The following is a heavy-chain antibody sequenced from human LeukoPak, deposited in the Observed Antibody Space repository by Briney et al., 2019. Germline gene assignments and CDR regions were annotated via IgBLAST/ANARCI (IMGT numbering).Heavy chain of an antibody. D-gene: IGHD3-10*01. CDR3: TTTPPDGAGQFH. Sequence: PGRSLRLSCAASGFTCSKGWVSGDRQAPGKGLEWVGRIKSKTDGGTTDYAAPVKGRFTISRDDSKNTLYLQMNSLKTEDTAVYYCTTTPPDGAGQFHWGQGTLVTVSS. CDR1: GFTCSKGW. J-gene: IGHJ4*02. CDR2: IKSKTDGGTT. V-gene: IGHV3-15*01.